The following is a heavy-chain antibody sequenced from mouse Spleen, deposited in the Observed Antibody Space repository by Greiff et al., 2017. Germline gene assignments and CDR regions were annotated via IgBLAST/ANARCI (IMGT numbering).Heavy chain of an antibody. V-gene: IGHV1-82*01. CDR1: GYAFSSSW. D-gene: IGHD1-1*01. CDR3: ASLYYYGSSRYFDV. J-gene: IGHJ1*01. Sequence: VKLMESGPELVKPGASVKISCKASGYAFSSSWMNWVKQRPGKGLEWIGRIYPGDGDTNYNGKFKGKATLTADKSSSTAYMQLSSLTSEDSAVYFCASLYYYGSSRYFDVWGAGTTVTVSS. CDR2: IYPGDGDT.